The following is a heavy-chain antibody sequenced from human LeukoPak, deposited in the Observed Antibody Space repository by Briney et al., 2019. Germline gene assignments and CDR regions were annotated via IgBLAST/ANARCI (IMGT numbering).Heavy chain of an antibody. Sequence: GGSLRLSCAASGVAFSSYAVHWGRQAPGKGLECVAGMSHDGSKKYYAYCVKGRFTTSRANSKTTLYLHMNGLIPEDAAVYYCARDRVTAVAYYFDYWGQGTLVTVSS. CDR3: ARDRVTAVAYYFDY. CDR2: MSHDGSKK. D-gene: IGHD2-21*02. V-gene: IGHV3-30-3*01. CDR1: GVAFSSYA. J-gene: IGHJ4*02.